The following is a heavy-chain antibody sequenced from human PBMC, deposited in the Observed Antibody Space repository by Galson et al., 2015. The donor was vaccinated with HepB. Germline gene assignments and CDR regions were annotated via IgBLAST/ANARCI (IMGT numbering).Heavy chain of an antibody. CDR2: MYSGGPT. CDR3: ARVTTLAFDI. CDR1: GFTVSTNY. V-gene: IGHV3-66*01. D-gene: IGHD1-1*01. Sequence: SLRLSCAASGFTVSTNYMSWVRQAPGKGLEWASVMYSGGPTYYTDSVKGRFTISRDNSKNTLYLQMISLRAEDTAVYYCARVTTLAFDIWGQGTMVTVSS. J-gene: IGHJ3*02.